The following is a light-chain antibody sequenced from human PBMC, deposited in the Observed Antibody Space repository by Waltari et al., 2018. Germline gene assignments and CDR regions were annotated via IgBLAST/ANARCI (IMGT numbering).Light chain of an antibody. CDR3: QQHYSRRT. J-gene: IGKJ1*01. CDR2: GES. V-gene: IGKV4-1*01. Sequence: HSLLYNSNDKNYLACDQQKPGQPPKLLFYGESTRHSGFPDRFSGSGSATDFTLTISSLQAEDVAVYYCQQHYSRRTFGQGTRVEIK. CDR1: HSLLYNSNDKNY.